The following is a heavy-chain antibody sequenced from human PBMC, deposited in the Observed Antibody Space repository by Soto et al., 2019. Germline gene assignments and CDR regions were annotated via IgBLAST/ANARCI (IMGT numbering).Heavy chain of an antibody. Sequence: QVQLEQSGAEVKKPGSSVKVSCKASGGTFSSYAISWVRQAPGQGLEWMGGIIAIFGTANYAQKFQGRVTITADESTSTAYMELSSLRSEDTAVYYCARGSETLISPRPCGMDVWGQGTTVTVSS. CDR1: GGTFSSYA. J-gene: IGHJ6*02. D-gene: IGHD2-8*01. CDR2: IIAIFGTA. CDR3: ARGSETLISPRPCGMDV. V-gene: IGHV1-69*01.